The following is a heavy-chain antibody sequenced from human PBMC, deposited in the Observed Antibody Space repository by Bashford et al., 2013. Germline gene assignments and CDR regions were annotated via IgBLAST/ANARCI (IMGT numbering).Heavy chain of an antibody. CDR2: IDPNSGDT. D-gene: IGHD1-26*01. J-gene: IGHJ3*01. V-gene: IGHV1-2*02. Sequence: ASVKVSCKASGYTFTVYFMHWVRQAPGEGLEWMGWIDPNSGDTTYAQKFQGRVTMTRDTSVTTAYMELSRLISDDTAVYYCARDGPVVGVWNAFDVWGQGTVVTVSS. CDR1: GYTFTVYF. CDR3: ARDGPVVGVWNAFDV.